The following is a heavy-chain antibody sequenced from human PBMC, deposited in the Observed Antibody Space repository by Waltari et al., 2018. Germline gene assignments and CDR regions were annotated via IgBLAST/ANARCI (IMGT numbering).Heavy chain of an antibody. D-gene: IGHD3-10*01. CDR3: ARSDGSGSYYNGDDAFDI. Sequence: QVQLVESGGGLVKPGGSLRLSCAASGFTFSDYYMSWIRQAPGKGLEWVSYSSSSGSTIYYADSVKGRFTISRDNAKNALYLQMNSLRAEDTAVYYCARSDGSGSYYNGDDAFDIWGQGTMVTVSS. CDR1: GFTFSDYY. CDR2: SSSSGSTI. J-gene: IGHJ3*02. V-gene: IGHV3-11*01.